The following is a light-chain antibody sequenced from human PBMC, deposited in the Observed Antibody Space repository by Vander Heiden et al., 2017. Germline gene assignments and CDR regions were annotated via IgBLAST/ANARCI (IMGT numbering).Light chain of an antibody. CDR2: DDS. Sequence: SYVLTQPPSVSVAPRQTDRITCGGNNIGRKSVHWHQQKPGQAPVLVVYDDSDRPSGIPERFSGSNSGNTATLTISRVEAGDEADYYCQVWDSDNDHVVFGGGTKLTVL. CDR1: NIGRKS. CDR3: QVWDSDNDHVV. J-gene: IGLJ2*01. V-gene: IGLV3-21*02.